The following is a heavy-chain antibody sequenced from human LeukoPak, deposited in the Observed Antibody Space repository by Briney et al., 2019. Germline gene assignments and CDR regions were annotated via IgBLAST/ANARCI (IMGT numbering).Heavy chain of an antibody. CDR3: VRDRDSTGYYDY. J-gene: IGHJ4*02. D-gene: IGHD3-22*01. CDR1: GFAFSTYT. V-gene: IGHV3-30*03. Sequence: QTGRSLRLSCAASGFAFSTYTMHWVRQAPGKGLEWVAVVSDDGNNIYYADSVKGRFTISRDNSKNTLYLQTNSLRAEDTALYYCVRDRDSTGYYDYWGQGTPVTVSS. CDR2: VSDDGNNI.